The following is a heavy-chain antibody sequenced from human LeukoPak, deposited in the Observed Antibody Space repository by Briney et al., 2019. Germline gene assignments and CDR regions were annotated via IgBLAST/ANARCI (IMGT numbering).Heavy chain of an antibody. V-gene: IGHV1-18*01. CDR2: ISAYNGNT. CDR3: AIYTYYYDSSWEVGAFDI. D-gene: IGHD3-22*01. J-gene: IGHJ3*02. CDR1: GYTFTSYG. Sequence: GASVKVSCKASGYTFTSYGISWVRQAPGQGLEWMGWISAYNGNTNYAQKLQGRVTMTTDTSTSTAYMELRSLRSDDTAVYYCAIYTYYYDSSWEVGAFDIWGQGTMVTVSS.